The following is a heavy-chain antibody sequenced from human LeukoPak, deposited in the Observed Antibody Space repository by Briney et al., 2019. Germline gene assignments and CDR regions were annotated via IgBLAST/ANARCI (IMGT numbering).Heavy chain of an antibody. CDR1: GFTFSDHY. D-gene: IGHD3-16*01. CDR3: ARGHYGLDC. J-gene: IGHJ4*02. Sequence: PGGSLRLSCAGSGFTFSDHYLSWIRQAPGKGLEWVSYIWNSGSTIYYADSVMGRFTISRDNAKNSVYLQMNSLRAEDTAVYYCARGHYGLDCWGQGTMVTVSS. V-gene: IGHV3-11*01. CDR2: IWNSGSTI.